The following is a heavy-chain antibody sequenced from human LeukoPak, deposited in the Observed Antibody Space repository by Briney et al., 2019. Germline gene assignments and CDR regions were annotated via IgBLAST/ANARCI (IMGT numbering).Heavy chain of an antibody. J-gene: IGHJ5*02. CDR1: GFTFSSYA. CDR2: ISGSGGST. CDR3: AKVGDSSGYYPEWFDP. Sequence: PGGSLRLSCAASGFTFSSYAMSWVRQAPGKGLEWVSAISGSGGSTYYADSVKGRFTISRDNSKNTLYLQMNSLRAEDTAVYYCAKVGDSSGYYPEWFDPWGQGTLVTVSS. V-gene: IGHV3-23*01. D-gene: IGHD3-22*01.